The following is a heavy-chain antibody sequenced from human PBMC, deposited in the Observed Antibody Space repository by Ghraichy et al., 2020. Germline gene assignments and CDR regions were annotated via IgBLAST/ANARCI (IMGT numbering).Heavy chain of an antibody. D-gene: IGHD6-13*01. CDR3: ARGPIAAAIEIDY. Sequence: SVKVSCKASGGTFSSYAISWVRQAPGQGLEWMGGIIPIFGTSNYAQKFQGRVTITADESTSTAYMELSSLRSEDTAVYYCARGPIAAAIEIDYWGQETLVAVSS. CDR2: IIPIFGTS. J-gene: IGHJ4*02. CDR1: GGTFSSYA. V-gene: IGHV1-69*13.